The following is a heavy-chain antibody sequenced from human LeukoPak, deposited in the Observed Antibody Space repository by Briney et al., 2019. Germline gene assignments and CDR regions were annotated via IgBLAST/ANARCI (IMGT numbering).Heavy chain of an antibody. J-gene: IGHJ5*02. CDR2: INHSGSI. Sequence: SETLSLTCAVYGGSFSGYYWSWIRQPPGKGLEWIGEINHSGSINYNPSLKSRVTISVDTSKNQFSLKLSSVTAADTAVYYCARGDYRDYDSYWFDPWGQGTLVTVSS. D-gene: IGHD4-17*01. CDR1: GGSFSGYY. V-gene: IGHV4-34*01. CDR3: ARGDYRDYDSYWFDP.